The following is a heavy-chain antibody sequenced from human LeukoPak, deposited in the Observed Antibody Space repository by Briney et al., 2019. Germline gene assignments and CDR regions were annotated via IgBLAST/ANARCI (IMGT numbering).Heavy chain of an antibody. D-gene: IGHD1-7*01. Sequence: PSETLSLTCTVSGYSISSGYYCGWLRQPPGQGLGWIGSMLHSGTTYYNPSLKSRVTISVVTSKNQSSVELTAESSADAEEYFCVREPLQLRRSVDYWGQGTLVTVSS. J-gene: IGHJ4*02. CDR1: GYSISSGYY. V-gene: IGHV4-38-2*02. CDR3: VREPLQLRRSVDY. CDR2: MLHSGTT.